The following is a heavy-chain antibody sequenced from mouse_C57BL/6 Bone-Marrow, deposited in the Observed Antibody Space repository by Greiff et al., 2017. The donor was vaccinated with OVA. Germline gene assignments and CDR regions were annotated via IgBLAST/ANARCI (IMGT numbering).Heavy chain of an antibody. J-gene: IGHJ3*01. D-gene: IGHD2-4*01. CDR2: ISYDGSN. CDR1: GYSITSGYY. CDR3: ARGLRSWFAY. Sequence: EVKLQESGPGLVKPSQSLSLTCSVTGYSITSGYYWNWIRQFPGNKLERMGYISYDGSNNYNPSLKNRISITRDTSKNQFFLKLNSVTTEDTATYYCARGLRSWFAYWGQGTLVTVSA. V-gene: IGHV3-6*01.